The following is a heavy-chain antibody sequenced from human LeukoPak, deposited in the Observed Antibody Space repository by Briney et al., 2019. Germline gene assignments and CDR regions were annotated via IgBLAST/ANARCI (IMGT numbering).Heavy chain of an antibody. Sequence: PSETLSLTCTVSGGSISSSSYYWGWIRQPPGKGLEWIGSIYYSGSTYYNPSLKSRVTISVDTSKNQFSLKLSSVTAADTAVYYCARHGLYGLGRKNWFDPWGQGTLVTVSS. CDR2: IYYSGST. V-gene: IGHV4-39*01. CDR1: GGSISSSSYY. J-gene: IGHJ5*02. CDR3: ARHGLYGLGRKNWFDP. D-gene: IGHD4-17*01.